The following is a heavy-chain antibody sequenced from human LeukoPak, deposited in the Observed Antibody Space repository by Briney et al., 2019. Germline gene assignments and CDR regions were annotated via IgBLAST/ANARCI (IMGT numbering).Heavy chain of an antibody. D-gene: IGHD1-14*01. V-gene: IGHV3-33*01. J-gene: IGHJ4*02. CDR2: IGYDGSWA. CDR1: GFTFGGYG. CDR3: TRYNNAHLDS. Sequence: GGSLRLSCAGSGFTFGGYGMHWFRQTPGKGLEWVAVIGYDGSWAFYADSVKGRFTISRDNSKNTMSVQMDDMRAEDTAVYYCTRYNNAHLDSCGQGNLVTVSS.